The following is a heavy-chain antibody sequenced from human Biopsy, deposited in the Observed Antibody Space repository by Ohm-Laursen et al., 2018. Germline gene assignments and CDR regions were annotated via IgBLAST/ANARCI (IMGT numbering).Heavy chain of an antibody. CDR1: GFTFDDFG. CDR3: TRACRYGLEAFEM. Sequence: SLRLSCAASGFTFDDFGMHWVRQAPGKGLVWVSRINIDGSGPKYADSVKGRFTVSRDNAKNTLYLQMNSLTAEDTAIYYCTRACRYGLEAFEMWGQGTMVTVSS. V-gene: IGHV3-74*03. J-gene: IGHJ3*02. D-gene: IGHD3-16*01. CDR2: INIDGSGP.